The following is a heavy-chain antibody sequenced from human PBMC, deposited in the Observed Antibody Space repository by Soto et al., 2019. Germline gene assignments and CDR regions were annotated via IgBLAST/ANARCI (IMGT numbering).Heavy chain of an antibody. D-gene: IGHD3-9*01. CDR2: SSNSGSFT. CDR3: VRSGDNYNILDY. V-gene: IGHV3-11*06. J-gene: IGHJ4*02. Sequence: GGSLRLSCAASGFTFSDYYMSWIRQAPGKGLEWIGYSSNSGSFTRYADSVKGRFSISRDNAKKSLYLQINSLRGEDTAIYYCVRSGDNYNILDYWGQGTPVTVSS. CDR1: GFTFSDYY.